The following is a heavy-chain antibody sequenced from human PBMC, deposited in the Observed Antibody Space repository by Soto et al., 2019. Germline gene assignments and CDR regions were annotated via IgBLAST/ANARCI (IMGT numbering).Heavy chain of an antibody. D-gene: IGHD3-22*01. CDR3: ARDWYYYDSSGYKHDAFDI. J-gene: IGHJ3*02. V-gene: IGHV1-69*13. CDR2: IIPIFGTA. Sequence: SVKVSCKASGGTFSSYAISWVRQAPGQGLEWMGGIIPIFGTANYAQKFQGRVTITADESTSTAYMELSSLRSEDTAVYYCARDWYYYDSSGYKHDAFDIWGQGTMVTVSS. CDR1: GGTFSSYA.